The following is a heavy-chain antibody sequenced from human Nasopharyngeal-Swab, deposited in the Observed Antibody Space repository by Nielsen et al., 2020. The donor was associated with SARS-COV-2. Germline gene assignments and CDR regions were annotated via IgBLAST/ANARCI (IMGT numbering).Heavy chain of an antibody. Sequence: SETLSLTCTVSGGSISSYYWSWIRQPPGKGLEWIGYIYYSGGTNYNPSLKSRVTISVDTSKNQFSLKLSSVTAADTAVYYCARSVRWELRHWGQGTLVTVSS. D-gene: IGHD1-26*01. J-gene: IGHJ4*02. CDR3: ARSVRWELRH. CDR2: IYYSGGT. V-gene: IGHV4-59*01. CDR1: GGSISSYY.